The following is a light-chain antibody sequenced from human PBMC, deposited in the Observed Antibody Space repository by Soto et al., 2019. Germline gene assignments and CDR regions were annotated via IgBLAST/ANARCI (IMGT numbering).Light chain of an antibody. V-gene: IGKV3-15*01. Sequence: EILMTQSPATLSVSPGERATVSCRASQSVSSNLAWYQQKPGQAPRLLIYGASTRATGIPARFSGSGSGTEFTLTVSSLQSEDFGVYYCQHYNNWPPYTFGQGTNLEIK. CDR2: GAS. CDR1: QSVSSN. J-gene: IGKJ2*01. CDR3: QHYNNWPPYT.